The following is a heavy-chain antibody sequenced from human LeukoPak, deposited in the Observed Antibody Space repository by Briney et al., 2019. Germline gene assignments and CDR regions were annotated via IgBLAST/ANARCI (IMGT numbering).Heavy chain of an antibody. Sequence: ASVKVSCKASGYTFTGYYMHWVRQAPGQGLEWMGWINPNSGGTNYAQKFQGWVTMTRDTSISTAYMELSRLRSDDTAVYYCARAYYYDSSGYYYGGDAFDIWGQGTMVTVSS. CDR3: ARAYYYDSSGYYYGGDAFDI. CDR1: GYTFTGYY. D-gene: IGHD3-22*01. V-gene: IGHV1-2*04. J-gene: IGHJ3*02. CDR2: INPNSGGT.